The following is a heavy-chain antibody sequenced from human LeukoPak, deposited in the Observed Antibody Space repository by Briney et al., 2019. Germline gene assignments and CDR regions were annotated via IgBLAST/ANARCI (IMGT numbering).Heavy chain of an antibody. CDR2: ISSSGSTI. V-gene: IGHV3-11*01. D-gene: IGHD4-17*01. J-gene: IGHJ4*02. CDR3: ARDHLNSRTTVTTSH. CDR1: GFTFSDYY. Sequence: PGGSLRLSCAASGFTFSDYYMSWIRQAPGKGLEWVSYISSSGSTIYYADSVKGRFTISRDNAKNSLYLQMNSLRAEDTAVYYCARDHLNSRTTVTTSHWGQGTLVTVSS.